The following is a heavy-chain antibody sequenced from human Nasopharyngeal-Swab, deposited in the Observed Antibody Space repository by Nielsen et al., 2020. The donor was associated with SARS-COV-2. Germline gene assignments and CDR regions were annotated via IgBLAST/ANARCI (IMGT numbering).Heavy chain of an antibody. CDR2: IKEDGSAK. Sequence: GESLKISCTASGFTFGDYAMSWVRQAPGKGLEWVANIKEDGSAKYYVDSVKGRFTISRDNAEKSLYLQMNSLRAKDTAVYYCARGRAQLWSRVNGMDVWGQGTTVTVSS. CDR3: ARGRAQLWSRVNGMDV. CDR1: GFTFGDYA. J-gene: IGHJ6*02. V-gene: IGHV3-7*01. D-gene: IGHD5-18*01.